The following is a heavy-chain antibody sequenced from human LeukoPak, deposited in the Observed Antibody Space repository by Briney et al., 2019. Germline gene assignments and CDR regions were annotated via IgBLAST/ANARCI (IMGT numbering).Heavy chain of an antibody. J-gene: IGHJ4*02. D-gene: IGHD3-22*01. V-gene: IGHV4-38-2*01. Sequence: SETLSLTCSVSGSSITTDFYWAWIRQPPGKGLEWIADTWHTGSAYFNPSFKSRVTMSVDTSKNQLSLRLTSVTAADTAVYFCSRRKYAYDRNGFYTENFFDTWGLGTLVTVSS. CDR3: SRRKYAYDRNGFYTENFFDT. CDR2: TWHTGSA. CDR1: GSSITTDFY.